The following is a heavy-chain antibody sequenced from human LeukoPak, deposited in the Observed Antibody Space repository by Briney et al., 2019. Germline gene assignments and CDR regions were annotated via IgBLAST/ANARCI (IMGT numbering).Heavy chain of an antibody. CDR2: ISHNGGST. Sequence: GGSLRLSCGASGFIFSRFGMHWVRQGPGKGLDHVASISHNGGSTYYANSVKGRFTVSRDNSKNTLYLQMGSLRVEDMGVYYCARGDYGDFDYWGQGSLVTVSS. CDR3: ARGDYGDFDY. V-gene: IGHV3-64*01. D-gene: IGHD4/OR15-4a*01. CDR1: GFIFSRFG. J-gene: IGHJ4*02.